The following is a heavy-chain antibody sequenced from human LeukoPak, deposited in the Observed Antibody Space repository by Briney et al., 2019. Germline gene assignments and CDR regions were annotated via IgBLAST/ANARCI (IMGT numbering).Heavy chain of an antibody. CDR3: ARDDWLGYGSGGSCLVDY. V-gene: IGHV1-18*01. CDR2: ISAYNGNT. CDR1: GYTFTSYG. D-gene: IGHD2-15*01. J-gene: IGHJ4*02. Sequence: GASVKVSCKASGYTFTSYGISWVRQAPGQGLEWMGWISAYNGNTNYAQKLQGRVTMTTDTSTSTAYMELRSLRSDDTAVYYCARDDWLGYGSGGSCLVDYWGQGTLVTVSS.